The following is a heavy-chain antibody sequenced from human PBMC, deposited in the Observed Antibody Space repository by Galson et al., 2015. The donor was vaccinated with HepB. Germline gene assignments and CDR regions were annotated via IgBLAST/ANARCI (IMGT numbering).Heavy chain of an antibody. CDR2: VWFDGSKE. CDR3: ARYNGGSALDY. D-gene: IGHD1-14*01. V-gene: IGHV3-33*01. CDR1: GFTLSNYG. J-gene: IGHJ4*02. Sequence: SLRLSCAASGFTLSNYGMHWVRQAPGKGLEWMAVVWFDGSKEFYAESVKGRLTISRDNFKNTLYLQMNSLRAEDTAVYYCARYNGGSALDYWGQGTLVTVSS.